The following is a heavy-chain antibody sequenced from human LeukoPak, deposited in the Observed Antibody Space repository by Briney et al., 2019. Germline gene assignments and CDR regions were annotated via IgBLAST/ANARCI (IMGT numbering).Heavy chain of an antibody. CDR1: GGSISSYY. CDR2: IYYSGST. D-gene: IGHD3-3*01. CDR3: ARGLDFWSGYAFDY. J-gene: IGHJ4*02. Sequence: SETLSLTCTVSGGSISSYYWGWIRQPPGKGLEWIGSIYYSGSTNYNPSLKSRVTISVDTSKNQFSLKLSSVTAADTAVYYCARGLDFWSGYAFDYWGQGNLVTVSS. V-gene: IGHV4-59*01.